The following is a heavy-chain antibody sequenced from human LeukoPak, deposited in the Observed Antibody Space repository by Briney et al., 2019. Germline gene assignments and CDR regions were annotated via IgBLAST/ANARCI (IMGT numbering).Heavy chain of an antibody. V-gene: IGHV3-30*18. CDR2: ISYDGSNK. CDR1: GFSFSSYG. J-gene: IGHJ4*02. D-gene: IGHD4-17*01. Sequence: GRSLRLSCVASGFSFSSYGMHWVRQAPGKGLEWVAVISYDGSNKYYADSVKGRFTISRDNSKNTLYLQMNSLRAEDTAVYYCAKDPSDYGDSLGYFDYWGQGTLVTVSS. CDR3: AKDPSDYGDSLGYFDY.